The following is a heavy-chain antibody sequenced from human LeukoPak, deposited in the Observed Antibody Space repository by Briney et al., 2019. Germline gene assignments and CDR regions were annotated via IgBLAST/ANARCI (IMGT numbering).Heavy chain of an antibody. V-gene: IGHV3-30*18. CDR1: GFTFSSYG. CDR2: ISYDGSNK. D-gene: IGHD3-16*01. J-gene: IGHJ4*02. CDR3: AKALKGGPFDY. Sequence: GGSLRLSCAASGFTFSSYGMHWVRQAPGKGLEWVAVISYDGSNKYYADSVKGRFTISRDNSKNTLYLQMNSLRAGDTAVYYCAKALKGGPFDYWGQGTLVTVSS.